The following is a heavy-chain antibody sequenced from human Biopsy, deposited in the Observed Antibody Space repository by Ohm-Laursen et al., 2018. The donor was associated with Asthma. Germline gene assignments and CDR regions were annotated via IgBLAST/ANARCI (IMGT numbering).Heavy chain of an antibody. CDR3: VKDRSAGYYYFDD. Sequence: GSLRLSCAASGFTFSSYSMHWVRQAPGRGPEYVSFIATDGSNKFYADSVKGRFTVSRDNSKHTLYLHMTGLRADDTGVYYCVKDRSAGYYYFDDWGQGAQVTVSS. CDR1: GFTFSSYS. V-gene: IGHV3-64D*08. J-gene: IGHJ4*02. CDR2: IATDGSNK. D-gene: IGHD2-21*01.